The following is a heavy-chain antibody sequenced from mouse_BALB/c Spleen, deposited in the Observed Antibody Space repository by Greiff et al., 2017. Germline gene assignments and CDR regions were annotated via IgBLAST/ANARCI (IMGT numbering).Heavy chain of an antibody. J-gene: IGHJ3*01. Sequence: EVQLQESGPSLVKPSQTLSLTCSVTGDSITSGYWHWIRKFPGNKLEYMGYISYSGSTYYNPSLKSRISITRDTSKNQYYLQLNSVTTEDTATYYCASYGQLRGSAPWFAYWGQGTLVTVSA. D-gene: IGHD1-1*01. V-gene: IGHV3-8*02. CDR3: ASYGQLRGSAPWFAY. CDR1: GDSITSGY. CDR2: ISYSGST.